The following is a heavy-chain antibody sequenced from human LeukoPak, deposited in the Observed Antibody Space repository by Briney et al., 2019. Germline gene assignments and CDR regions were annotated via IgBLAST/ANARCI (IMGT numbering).Heavy chain of an antibody. CDR3: ARYGGNSALYAFDI. V-gene: IGHV3-21*01. CDR2: ISSGSSYI. D-gene: IGHD4-23*01. Sequence: GGSLRLSCTASGFTFSTYSMNWVRQAPGKGLEWVSSISSGSSYIYYADSVKGRFTISRDNAKNSLYLQMNSLRAEDTAVYYCARYGGNSALYAFDIWGQGTMVTVSS. CDR1: GFTFSTYS. J-gene: IGHJ3*02.